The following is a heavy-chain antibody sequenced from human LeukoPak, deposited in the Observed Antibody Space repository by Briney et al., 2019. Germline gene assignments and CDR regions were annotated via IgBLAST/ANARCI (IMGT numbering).Heavy chain of an antibody. V-gene: IGHV1-18*01. D-gene: IGHD3-22*01. CDR3: ARAARELQNMIVLVINDAFDV. Sequence: ASVKVSCKASGYTFNTYAISWVRQAPGQGLEWMGWINAYNGNTNYAQKLQDRVSMTTDTSTSTAYLDLRSLRSDDTAMYYCARAARELQNMIVLVINDAFDVWGQGTMVTVSS. CDR1: GYTFNTYA. J-gene: IGHJ3*01. CDR2: INAYNGNT.